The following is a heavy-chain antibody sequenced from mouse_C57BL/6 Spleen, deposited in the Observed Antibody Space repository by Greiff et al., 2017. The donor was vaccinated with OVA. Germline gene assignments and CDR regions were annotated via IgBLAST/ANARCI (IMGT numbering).Heavy chain of an antibody. V-gene: IGHV14-4*01. D-gene: IGHD3-3*01. Sequence: EVHLVESGAELVRPGASVKLSCTASGFNIKDDYMPWVKQRPEQGLEWIGWIDPENGDTEYASKFQGKATITADTSSNTAYLQLSSLTSEDTAVYYCTTRGGTNFDYWGQGTTLTVSS. CDR2: IDPENGDT. CDR1: GFNIKDDY. J-gene: IGHJ2*01. CDR3: TTRGGTNFDY.